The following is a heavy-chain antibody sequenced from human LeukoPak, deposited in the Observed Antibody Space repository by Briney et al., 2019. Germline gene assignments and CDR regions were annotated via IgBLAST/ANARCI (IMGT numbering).Heavy chain of an antibody. Sequence: GASVKVSCKASGYTFSIYGVSWVRQAPGQGLEWVAWISAYNGNTNYAQKSQGRVTMTTDTSTSTAYMELRSLRSDDTAVYYCARGGYSYGYMGYFDYWGQGTLVTVSS. D-gene: IGHD5-18*01. CDR1: GYTFSIYG. J-gene: IGHJ4*02. V-gene: IGHV1-18*01. CDR3: ARGGYSYGYMGYFDY. CDR2: ISAYNGNT.